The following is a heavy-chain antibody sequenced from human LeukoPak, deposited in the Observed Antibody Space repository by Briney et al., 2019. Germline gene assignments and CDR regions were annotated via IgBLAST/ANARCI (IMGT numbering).Heavy chain of an antibody. CDR1: GGSFSGYY. J-gene: IGHJ4*02. V-gene: IGHV4-34*01. Sequence: PSETLSLTCAVYGGSFSGYYWSWIRQPPGKGLEWIGEINHSGSTNYNPSLKSRVTISVDTSKNQFSLKLSSVTAADTAVYYCASWDCSSTSCYNPTASAYWGQGTLVTVSS. CDR3: ASWDCSSTSCYNPTASAY. D-gene: IGHD2-2*02. CDR2: INHSGST.